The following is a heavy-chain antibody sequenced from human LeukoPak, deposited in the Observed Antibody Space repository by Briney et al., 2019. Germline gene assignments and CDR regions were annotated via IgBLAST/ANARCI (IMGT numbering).Heavy chain of an antibody. Sequence: SETLSLTCAVYGGSFSGYYWSWIRQPPGKGLEWIGEINHSGSTNYNPSLKSRVTISVDTSKNQFSLKLSSVTAADTAVYYCARPKWTYYYGSGSNNWFDPWGQGTLVTVSS. CDR2: INHSGST. D-gene: IGHD3-10*01. V-gene: IGHV4-34*01. CDR3: ARPKWTYYYGSGSNNWFDP. CDR1: GGSFSGYY. J-gene: IGHJ5*02.